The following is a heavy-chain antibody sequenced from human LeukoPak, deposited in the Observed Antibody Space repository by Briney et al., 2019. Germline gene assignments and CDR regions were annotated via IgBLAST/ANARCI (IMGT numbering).Heavy chain of an antibody. Sequence: SETLSLTCTVSGGSTSNYHWSWIRQPPGKGLEWIGYISYSGSTNPNPSLRSRVTMSVDASKNQSSLNLNSVTAADTAIYYCARLNYASGNTFDYWGQGTLVTVSS. J-gene: IGHJ4*02. D-gene: IGHD3-10*01. V-gene: IGHV4-59*08. CDR3: ARLNYASGNTFDY. CDR1: GGSTSNYH. CDR2: ISYSGST.